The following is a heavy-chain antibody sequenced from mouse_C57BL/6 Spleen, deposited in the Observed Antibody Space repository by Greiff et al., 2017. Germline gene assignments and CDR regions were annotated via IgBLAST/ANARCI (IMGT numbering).Heavy chain of an antibody. J-gene: IGHJ2*01. Sequence: VKLQESGPELVKPGASVKISCKASGYAFSSSWMNWVKQRPGKGLEWIGRIYPGDGDTNYNGKFKGKATLTADKSSSTAYMQLSSLTSEDSAVYFCARGEVTFDYWGQGTTLTVSS. CDR1: GYAFSSSW. D-gene: IGHD2-2*01. CDR2: IYPGDGDT. CDR3: ARGEVTFDY. V-gene: IGHV1-82*01.